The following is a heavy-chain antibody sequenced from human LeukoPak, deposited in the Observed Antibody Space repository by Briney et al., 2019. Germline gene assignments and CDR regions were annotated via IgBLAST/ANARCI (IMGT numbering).Heavy chain of an antibody. J-gene: IGHJ4*02. Sequence: ASVKVSCKVSGYTLTELSMHWVRQAPGKGLEWMGGFDPEDGETIYAQKFQGRVTMTEDTSTSTAYMELRSLRSDDTAVYYCARGSSGWWSDFDYWGQGTLVTVSS. D-gene: IGHD6-19*01. CDR2: FDPEDGET. CDR3: ARGSSGWWSDFDY. CDR1: GYTLTELS. V-gene: IGHV1-24*01.